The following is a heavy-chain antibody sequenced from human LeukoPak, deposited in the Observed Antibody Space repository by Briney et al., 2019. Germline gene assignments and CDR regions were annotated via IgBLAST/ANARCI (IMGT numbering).Heavy chain of an antibody. Sequence: GGSLRLSCAASGFTFTNAWMSWVRQAPGKGLEWVGRIKSKTDGGTRDFAAHVEGRFNISRDDSKNTVYLQMNSLKIEDTAVYYCATGTGMSDFDYWGRGTLVTVSS. D-gene: IGHD3-10*01. CDR2: IKSKTDGGTR. V-gene: IGHV3-15*01. CDR1: GFTFTNAW. J-gene: IGHJ4*02. CDR3: ATGTGMSDFDY.